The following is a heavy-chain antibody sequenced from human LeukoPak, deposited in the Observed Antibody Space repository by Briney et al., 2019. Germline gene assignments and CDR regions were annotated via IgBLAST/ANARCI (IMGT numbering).Heavy chain of an antibody. V-gene: IGHV4-39*07. CDR1: GDSISSSNYY. D-gene: IGHD3-16*01. Sequence: PSETLSLTCTVSGDSISSSNYYWGWIRQPPGKGLEWIGIIYHSGSTYYNPSLKSRVTISVDTSKNQFSLKLSSVTAADTAVYYCASYTDAFDIWGQGTMVTVSS. CDR3: ASYTDAFDI. J-gene: IGHJ3*02. CDR2: IYHSGST.